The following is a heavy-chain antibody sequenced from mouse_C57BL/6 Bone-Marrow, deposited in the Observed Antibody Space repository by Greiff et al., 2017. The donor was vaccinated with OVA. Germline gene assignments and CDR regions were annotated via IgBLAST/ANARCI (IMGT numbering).Heavy chain of an antibody. Sequence: QVQLQQSGAELARPGASVKLSCKASGYTFTSYGISWVKQRTGQGLEWIGEIYPRSGNTYYNEKFKGKATLTADKSSSTAYMELRSLSSEDSAVYFCASPLSGSSSWFAYWGQGTLVTVSA. CDR3: ASPLSGSSSWFAY. CDR2: IYPRSGNT. D-gene: IGHD1-1*01. V-gene: IGHV1-81*01. CDR1: GYTFTSYG. J-gene: IGHJ3*01.